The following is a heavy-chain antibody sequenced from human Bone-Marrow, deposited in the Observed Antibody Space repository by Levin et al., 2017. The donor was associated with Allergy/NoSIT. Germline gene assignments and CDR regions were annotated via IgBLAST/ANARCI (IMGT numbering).Heavy chain of an antibody. J-gene: IGHJ4*02. CDR3: ARATYGSGSYSLDY. CDR1: GFTFSDHY. V-gene: IGHV3-72*01. Sequence: GGSLRLSCAASGFTFSDHYMDWVRQAPGKGLEWVGRTRNKANSYTTEYAASVTGRFTISRDDSKNSLYLQMNSLKTEDTAVYYCARATYGSGSYSLDYWGQGTLVTVSS. D-gene: IGHD3-10*01. CDR2: TRNKANSYTT.